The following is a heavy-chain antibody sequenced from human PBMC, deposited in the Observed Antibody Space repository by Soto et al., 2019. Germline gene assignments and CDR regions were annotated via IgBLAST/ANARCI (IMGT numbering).Heavy chain of an antibody. J-gene: IGHJ6*02. D-gene: IGHD2-21*02. CDR2: TYYRSKWYN. V-gene: IGHV6-1*01. Sequence: KQSQTLSLTCAISGDSVSSNSAAWNWIRQSPSRGLEWLGRTYYRSKWYNDYAVSVKSRITINPDTSKNQFSLQLNSVTPEDTAVYYCARGFEHIVVVTAIHYYYGMDVWGQGTTVTVSS. CDR3: ARGFEHIVVVTAIHYYYGMDV. CDR1: GDSVSSNSAA.